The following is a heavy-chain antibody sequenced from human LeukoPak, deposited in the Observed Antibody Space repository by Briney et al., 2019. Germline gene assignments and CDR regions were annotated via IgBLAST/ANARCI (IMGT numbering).Heavy chain of an antibody. CDR3: ARDLRGYDILTGYYDYYYYYGMDV. Sequence: PGGSLRLSCAASGFTFSSYEMNWVRQAPGKGLEWVSYISSSGSTIYYADSVKGRFTISRDNAKNSLYLQMNSLRAEDTAVYYCARDLRGYDILTGYYDYYYYYGMDVWGKGTTVTVSS. J-gene: IGHJ6*04. CDR1: GFTFSSYE. V-gene: IGHV3-48*03. CDR2: ISSSGSTI. D-gene: IGHD3-9*01.